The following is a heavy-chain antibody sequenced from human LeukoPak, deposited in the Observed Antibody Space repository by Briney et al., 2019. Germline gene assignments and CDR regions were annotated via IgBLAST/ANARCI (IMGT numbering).Heavy chain of an antibody. J-gene: IGHJ3*02. CDR2: ISGSGSTT. D-gene: IGHD4-17*01. CDR3: AKDPPTVVANAFHI. CDR1: GFTFSSNA. V-gene: IGHV3-23*01. Sequence: GGSLRLSCAASGFTFSSNAMNWVRQAPGEGLGWVSYISGSGSTTYYADSVKGRFTISRDNSKNTLYLQMDSLRGEDTAIYYCAKDPPTVVANAFHIWGQGTMVTVSS.